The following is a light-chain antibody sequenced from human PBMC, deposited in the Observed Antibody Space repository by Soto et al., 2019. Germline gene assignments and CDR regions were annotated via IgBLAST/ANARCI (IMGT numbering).Light chain of an antibody. J-gene: IGKJ1*01. Sequence: ETVMTQSPATLSVSPGERATLSCRASQSVYSSLAWYQQKPGQAPRLLIYGASTRAAGIPARFSGSGSGTEFTLTISSLQSEDFAAYYCQQYTNWPPWTFGRGTKVDIK. CDR2: GAS. CDR1: QSVYSS. V-gene: IGKV3-15*01. CDR3: QQYTNWPPWT.